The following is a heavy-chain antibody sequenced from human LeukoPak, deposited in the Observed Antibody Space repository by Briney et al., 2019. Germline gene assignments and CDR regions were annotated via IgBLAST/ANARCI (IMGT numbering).Heavy chain of an antibody. J-gene: IGHJ4*02. CDR1: GGTFSSYA. D-gene: IGHD3-9*01. V-gene: IGHV1-69*06. CDR2: IIPIFGTA. Sequence: SVKVSCKASGGTFSSYAISWVRQAPGQGLEWMGGIIPIFGTANYAQKFQGRVTITADKSTSTAYMELSSLRSEGTAVYYCARSYYDILTGYLSPYYFDYWGQGTLVTVSS. CDR3: ARSYYDILTGYLSPYYFDY.